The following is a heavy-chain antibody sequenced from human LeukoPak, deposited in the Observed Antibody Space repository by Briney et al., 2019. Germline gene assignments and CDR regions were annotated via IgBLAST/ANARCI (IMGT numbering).Heavy chain of an antibody. CDR2: ISGSGGGT. CDR1: GFTFSSYA. D-gene: IGHD4-17*01. V-gene: IGHV3-23*01. Sequence: AGGSLRLSCAASGFTFSSYAMSWVRQVPGKGLEWVSAISGSGGGTYYADSVKGRFTISRDTSKNTLYLQINSLSVEDTAVYYCIVFGDSNHWGQGTLVTVSS. J-gene: IGHJ5*02. CDR3: IVFGDSNH.